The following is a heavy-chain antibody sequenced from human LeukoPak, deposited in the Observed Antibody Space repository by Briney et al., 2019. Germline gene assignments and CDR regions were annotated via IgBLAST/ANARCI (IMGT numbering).Heavy chain of an antibody. V-gene: IGHV3-64*01. CDR3: ARMGGITTPYYYFDY. CDR2: ISSNGGST. Sequence: GGSLRLSCAASGFTFSNYAMHWVRQAPGKGLEYVSAISSNGGSTYYANSVKGRFTISRDNSKNTLYLQMNSLRAEDTAVYYCARMGGITTPYYYFDYWGQGTLVTVSS. CDR1: GFTFSNYA. J-gene: IGHJ4*02. D-gene: IGHD3-10*01.